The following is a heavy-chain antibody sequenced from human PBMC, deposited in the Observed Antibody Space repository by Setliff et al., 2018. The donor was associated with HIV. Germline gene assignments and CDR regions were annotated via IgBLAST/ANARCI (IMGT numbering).Heavy chain of an antibody. CDR2: IYTSGST. CDR3: ARAVVTAVKFDY. Sequence: SETLSLTCTVSGGSISSYYWSWIRQPPGKGLEWIGYIYTSGSTNYNPSLKSRVTISVDTSKNQFSLKLSSVTAADTAVYYCARAVVTAVKFDYWGQGTLGTVSS. V-gene: IGHV4-4*09. CDR1: GGSISSYY. J-gene: IGHJ4*02. D-gene: IGHD2-21*02.